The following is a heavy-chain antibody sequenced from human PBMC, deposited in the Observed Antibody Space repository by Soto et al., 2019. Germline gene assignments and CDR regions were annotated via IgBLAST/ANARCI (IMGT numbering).Heavy chain of an antibody. D-gene: IGHD2-15*01. V-gene: IGHV4-39*01. CDR1: GGSISSSSYY. CDR2: IYYSGST. Sequence: QLQLQESGPGLVKPSETLSLTCTVSGGSISSSSYYWGWIRQPPGKGLEWIGSIYYSGSTYYNPSLTSRLTLSVDTSNTHFSLKLSSVTAADTAVYSCARHTPAISISDHWGQGTLVTVSS. CDR3: ARHTPAISISDH. J-gene: IGHJ4*02.